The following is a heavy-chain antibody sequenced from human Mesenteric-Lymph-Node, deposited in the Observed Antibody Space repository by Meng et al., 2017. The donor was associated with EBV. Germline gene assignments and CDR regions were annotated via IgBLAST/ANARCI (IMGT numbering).Heavy chain of an antibody. Sequence: QVHLVHAGAEVKKPGASVKIACKASGYTFTSYAMHWVRQAPGQRLEWMGWINVGKGDTKYSQKFQGRVTITRDTSASTAYMELSSLRSEDTAVYYCARDSSGDSRFFDPWGQGTLVTVSS. CDR3: ARDSSGDSRFFDP. J-gene: IGHJ5*02. CDR2: INVGKGDT. CDR1: GYTFTSYA. D-gene: IGHD6-19*01. V-gene: IGHV1-3*01.